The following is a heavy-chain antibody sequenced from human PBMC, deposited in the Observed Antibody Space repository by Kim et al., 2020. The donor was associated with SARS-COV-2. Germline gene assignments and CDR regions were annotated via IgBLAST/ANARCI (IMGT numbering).Heavy chain of an antibody. CDR1: GFTFSSYA. Sequence: GGSLRLSCAASGFTFSSYAMHWVRQAPGKGLEWVAVIWYDGSNKYYADSVKGRFTISRDNSKNTLYLQMNSLRAEDTAVYYCAKDRWERGSGSYPPHWGQGTLVTVSS. D-gene: IGHD1-26*01. V-gene: IGHV3-33*06. CDR2: IWYDGSNK. J-gene: IGHJ4*02. CDR3: AKDRWERGSGSYPPH.